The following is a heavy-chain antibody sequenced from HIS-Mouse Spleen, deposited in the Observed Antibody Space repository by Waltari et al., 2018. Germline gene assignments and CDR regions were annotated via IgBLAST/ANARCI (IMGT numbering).Heavy chain of an antibody. CDR2: IYSGGRK. J-gene: IGHJ2*01. D-gene: IGHD6-13*01. V-gene: IGHV3-53*01. CDR1: GFTVSSNY. CDR3: ARGGLAAAGWYFDL. Sequence: EVQLVESGGGLIQPGGSLRLSCAASGFTVSSNYMSWVRRAPGKGLEWVSVIYSGGRKDYEDSVKGRFTISRDNSKNTLYLQMNSLRAEDTAVYYCARGGLAAAGWYFDLWGRGTLVTVSS.